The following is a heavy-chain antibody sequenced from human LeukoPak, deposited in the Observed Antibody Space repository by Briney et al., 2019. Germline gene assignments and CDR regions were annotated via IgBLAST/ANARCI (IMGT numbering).Heavy chain of an antibody. CDR3: AKDRGYDILTGYGDY. D-gene: IGHD3-9*01. Sequence: GGSLRLSCAASGLSFSSYAMSWVRQAPGKGLEWVSAISGSGGSTYYADSVKGRFTISRDNSKNTLYLQMNSLRAEDTAVYYCAKDRGYDILTGYGDYWGQGTLVTVSS. J-gene: IGHJ4*02. CDR1: GLSFSSYA. CDR2: ISGSGGST. V-gene: IGHV3-23*01.